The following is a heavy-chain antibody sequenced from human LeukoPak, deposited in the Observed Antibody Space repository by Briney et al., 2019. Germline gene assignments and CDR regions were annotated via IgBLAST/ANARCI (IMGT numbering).Heavy chain of an antibody. Sequence: PSETLSLTCSVSGYSISRAYSWGWVRQPPGKGLEWIGSLYDSGSSYYNPSLKSRVTLSVDTSKNQFSLKLSSVTAADTAVYYCVRGMGATTWFDPWGQGTLVTVSS. CDR3: VRGMGATTWFDP. D-gene: IGHD1-26*01. CDR2: LYDSGSS. CDR1: GYSISRAYS. V-gene: IGHV4-38-2*02. J-gene: IGHJ5*02.